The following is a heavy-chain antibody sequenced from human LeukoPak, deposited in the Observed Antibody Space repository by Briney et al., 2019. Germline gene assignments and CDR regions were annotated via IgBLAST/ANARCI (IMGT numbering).Heavy chain of an antibody. CDR1: GFTFSSYE. V-gene: IGHV3-48*03. CDR3: ARGGRYSGYDWAFDI. CDR2: ISSSGSTI. D-gene: IGHD5-12*01. J-gene: IGHJ3*02. Sequence: GGSLRLSCAASGFTFSSYEMNWVRQAPGKGLEWVSYISSSGSTIYYADSVKGRFTISRDNAKNSLYLQMNSLRAEDTAVYYCARGGRYSGYDWAFDIWGQGTMVTVSS.